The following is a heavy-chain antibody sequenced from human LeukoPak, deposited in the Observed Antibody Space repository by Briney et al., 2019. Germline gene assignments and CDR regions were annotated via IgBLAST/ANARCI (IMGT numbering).Heavy chain of an antibody. J-gene: IGHJ4*02. CDR1: GDSVSSNSVA. V-gene: IGHV6-1*01. Sequence: SQTLSLTCAISGDSVSSNSVAWNWIRQSPSRGLELLGRTYYRSKWYNDYAVSVKSRITINPDTSKNQFSLQLSSLTPEDTAVYFCARGWYYFDYWGQGTLVTVSS. D-gene: IGHD6-19*01. CDR3: ARGWYYFDY. CDR2: TYYRSKWYN.